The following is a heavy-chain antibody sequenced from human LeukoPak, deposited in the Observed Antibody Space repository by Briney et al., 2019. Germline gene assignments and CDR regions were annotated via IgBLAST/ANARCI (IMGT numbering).Heavy chain of an antibody. CDR3: ARDSDHSSGRGIDY. CDR2: IYSSGST. Sequence: PSETLSLTCTVSGGSINNYYWSWIRQPAGKGLEWIGRIYSSGSTSYNPSLNSRVTMSVDTFKNQFSLKLTSVTAADTAVYYCARDSDHSSGRGIDYWGQGTLVTVSS. D-gene: IGHD3-10*01. V-gene: IGHV4-4*07. J-gene: IGHJ4*02. CDR1: GGSINNYY.